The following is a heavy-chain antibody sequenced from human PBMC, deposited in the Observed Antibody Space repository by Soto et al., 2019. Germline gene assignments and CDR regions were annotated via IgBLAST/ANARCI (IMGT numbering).Heavy chain of an antibody. J-gene: IGHJ5*02. V-gene: IGHV3-30-3*01. D-gene: IGHD5-18*01. CDR1: GFTFSSYA. CDR3: ARGGVTASGWFDP. CDR2: ISYDGSNK. Sequence: QVQLVESGGGVVQPGRSLRLSCAASGFTFSSYAMHWVRQAPGKGLEWVAVISYDGSNKYYADSVKGRFTISRDNSKNTLYLQMNSLRAEDTAVYYCARGGVTASGWFDPWGQGTLVTVSS.